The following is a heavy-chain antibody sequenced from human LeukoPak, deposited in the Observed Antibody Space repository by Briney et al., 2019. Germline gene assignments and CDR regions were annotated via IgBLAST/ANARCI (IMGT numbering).Heavy chain of an antibody. CDR1: GYTFTSYA. CDR2: INAGNGNT. V-gene: IGHV1-3*03. CDR3: ARVVKYSSGPLTDLLPYYFDS. Sequence: GASVKVSCKASGYTFTSYAMHWVRQAPGQRLEWMRWINAGNGNTKYSQEFQGRVTISRDTSASTAYMELSSLRSEDMAVYYCARVVKYSSGPLTDLLPYYFDSWGQGTLVTVSS. J-gene: IGHJ4*02. D-gene: IGHD6-19*01.